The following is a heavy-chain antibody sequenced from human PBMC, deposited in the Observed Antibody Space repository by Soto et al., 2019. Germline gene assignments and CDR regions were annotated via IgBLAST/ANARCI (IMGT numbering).Heavy chain of an antibody. D-gene: IGHD3-22*01. CDR3: ARRGYSYYYYYYMDV. CDR1: GFTFSSYS. CDR2: ISSSSSTI. Sequence: GGSLRLSCAASGFTFSSYSMNWVRQAPGKGLEWVSYISSSSSTIYYADSVKGRFTISRDNAKNSLYLQMNSLRAEDTAVYYCARRGYSYYYYYYMDVWGKGTTVTVSS. J-gene: IGHJ6*03. V-gene: IGHV3-48*01.